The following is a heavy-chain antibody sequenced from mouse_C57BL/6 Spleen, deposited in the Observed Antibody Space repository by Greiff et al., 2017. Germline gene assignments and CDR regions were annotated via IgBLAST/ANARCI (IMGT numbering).Heavy chain of an antibody. CDR2: INPSNGGT. CDR3: ARSYYDYDGVYYAMDY. CDR1: GYTFTSYW. D-gene: IGHD2-4*01. J-gene: IGHJ4*01. V-gene: IGHV1-53*01. Sequence: VQLQQPGTELVKPGASVKLSCKASGYTFTSYWMHWVKQRPGQGLEWIGNINPSNGGTNYNEKFKGKATFTADTSSNTAYMQLSSLTTEDSAIYYCARSYYDYDGVYYAMDYWGQGTSVTVSS.